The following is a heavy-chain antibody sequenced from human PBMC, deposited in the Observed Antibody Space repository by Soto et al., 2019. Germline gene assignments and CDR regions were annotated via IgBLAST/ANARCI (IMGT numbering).Heavy chain of an antibody. V-gene: IGHV1-69*13. Sequence: SVKVSCKASGGTFSSYAISWVRQAPGQGLEWMGGIIPIFGTADYAQKFQGRVTITADESTSTAYMELSSLRSEDTAVYYCARDFDYVWGSSRSCGFDIWGQGTMVTVSS. CDR3: ARDFDYVWGSSRSCGFDI. CDR1: GGTFSSYA. CDR2: IIPIFGTA. J-gene: IGHJ3*02. D-gene: IGHD3-16*02.